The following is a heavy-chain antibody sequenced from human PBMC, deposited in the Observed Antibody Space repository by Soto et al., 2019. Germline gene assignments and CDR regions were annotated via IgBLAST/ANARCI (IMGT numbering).Heavy chain of an antibody. V-gene: IGHV3-23*01. CDR2: ISGSGDRT. CDR3: VRERSGYSYADS. D-gene: IGHD5-18*01. CDR1: GFTFSDYA. Sequence: EVQLLDSGGGLVQPGGSLRLSCAASGFTFSDYAMSWLRQPPGKGLEWVSAISGSGDRTYYADSVKGRFTISRDNSKNTLYLQMNCLRAEDSAVYYCVRERSGYSYADSWGQGTLVTVSS. J-gene: IGHJ4*02.